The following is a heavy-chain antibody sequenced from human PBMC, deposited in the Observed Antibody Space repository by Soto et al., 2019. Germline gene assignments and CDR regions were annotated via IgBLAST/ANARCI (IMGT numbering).Heavy chain of an antibody. D-gene: IGHD2-21*02. Sequence: GASVKVSCKASGYTFTSYGISWVRQAPGQGLEWMGWISAYNGNTNYAQKLQGRVTMTIDTSTSTAYMELRSLRSDDTAVYYCARASGGAYCGGDCYPYYYYGMDVWGQGTTVTVSS. CDR3: ARASGGAYCGGDCYPYYYYGMDV. CDR2: ISAYNGNT. CDR1: GYTFTSYG. V-gene: IGHV1-18*04. J-gene: IGHJ6*02.